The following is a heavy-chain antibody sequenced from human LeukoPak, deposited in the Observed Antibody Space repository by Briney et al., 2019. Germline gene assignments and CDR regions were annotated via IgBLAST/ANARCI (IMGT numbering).Heavy chain of an antibody. V-gene: IGHV3-64*01. Sequence: GGSLRLSCAASGFTFSSYAMHWVRQAPGKGLEYVSAISSNEGSTYYANSVKGRFTISRDNSKNTLYLQMGSLRAEDMAVYYCARDDHTAPHHWGQGTLVTVSS. CDR1: GFTFSSYA. J-gene: IGHJ5*02. CDR3: ARDDHTAPHH. CDR2: ISSNEGST. D-gene: IGHD5-18*01.